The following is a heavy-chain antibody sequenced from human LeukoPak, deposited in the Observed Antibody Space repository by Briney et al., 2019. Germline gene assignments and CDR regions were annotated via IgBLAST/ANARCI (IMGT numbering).Heavy chain of an antibody. D-gene: IGHD2-15*01. CDR2: IRSDGSNK. J-gene: IGHJ4*02. V-gene: IGHV3-30*02. CDR1: VFSFSGCG. CDR3: AKDHCSRCSEDDYFDY. Sequence: GGSLRLSCAASVFSFSGCGMHCVRQCRGEGREWVAFIRSDGSNKYYADSVKGRFTVSKDNSKKTLYLQMNSLRGEDTAVYSCAKDHCSRCSEDDYFDYWGQGTLVTVSS.